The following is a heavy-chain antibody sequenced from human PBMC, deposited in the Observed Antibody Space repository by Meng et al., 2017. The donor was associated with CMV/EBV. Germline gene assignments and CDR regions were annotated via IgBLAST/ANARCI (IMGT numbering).Heavy chain of an antibody. V-gene: IGHV4-34*01. D-gene: IGHD6-19*01. J-gene: IGHJ4*02. CDR1: GGSLSGYY. CDR2: INHNGGA. CDR3: TRAASGWFPFDS. Sequence: GSLRLSCGVYGGSLSGYYWNWIRQPPGKGLEWIGEINHNGGANYNPSLKSRVTISVDTSKNQFSLKLTSVAAADTAVYYCTRAASGWFPFDSWGQGILVTVSS.